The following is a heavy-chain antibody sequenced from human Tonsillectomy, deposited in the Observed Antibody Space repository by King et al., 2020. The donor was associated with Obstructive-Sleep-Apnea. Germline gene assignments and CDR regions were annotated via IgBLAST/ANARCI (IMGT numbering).Heavy chain of an antibody. J-gene: IGHJ4*02. V-gene: IGHV3-72*01. D-gene: IGHD6-19*01. CDR1: GFTFSDHY. CDR3: ATPASHSSGWYSL. Sequence: VQLVESGGGLVQPGGSLRLSCAASGFTFSDHYMDWVRQAPGKGLEWVGRTRNKANSYTTEYAASVKGRFTISRDDSKNSLYLKMNSLKTEDTAVYYCATPASHSSGWYSLWGQGTLVTVSS. CDR2: TRNKANSYTT.